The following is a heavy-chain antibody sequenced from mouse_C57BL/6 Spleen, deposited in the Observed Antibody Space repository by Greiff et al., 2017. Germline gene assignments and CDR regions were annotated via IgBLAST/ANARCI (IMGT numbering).Heavy chain of an antibody. Sequence: QVQLQQPGSELVRPGSSVKLSCKASGYTFISYWMHWVKQRPIQGLEWIGNIDPSDSEPHYNQKFKDKATLTVDNSSSTAYMQLSRLPSEDSAVYYCSRSTWAWFAYWGQGTLVTVSA. CDR2: IDPSDSEP. D-gene: IGHD4-1*02. V-gene: IGHV1-52*01. CDR3: SRSTWAWFAY. CDR1: GYTFISYW. J-gene: IGHJ3*01.